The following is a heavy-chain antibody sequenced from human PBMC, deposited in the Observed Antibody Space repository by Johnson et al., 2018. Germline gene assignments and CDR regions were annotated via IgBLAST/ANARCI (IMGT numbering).Heavy chain of an antibody. Sequence: QVQLVQSGGGVVQPGRSLRLSCAASGFTFSSYGMHWVRQAPGKGLEWVAVISYDGSNKYYADSVKGRFTISRDNAKNSLYLQMNSLRAEDTAVYYCARDSGDRHLDAFDIWGQGTMVTVSS. CDR1: GFTFSSYG. D-gene: IGHD7-27*01. CDR3: ARDSGDRHLDAFDI. J-gene: IGHJ3*02. CDR2: ISYDGSNK. V-gene: IGHV3-30*03.